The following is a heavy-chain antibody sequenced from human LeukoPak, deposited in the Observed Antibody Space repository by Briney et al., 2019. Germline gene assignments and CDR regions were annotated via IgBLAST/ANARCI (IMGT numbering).Heavy chain of an antibody. J-gene: IGHJ4*02. D-gene: IGHD4-17*01. Sequence: GGSLRLSCAASGFAFSSYSMNWVRQAPGKGLEWVSYISSSSSMIYYVDSVKGRFTISRDNAKNSLYLQMKSLRDEDTAIYYCARDYGDLPARVPYFDYWGQGTLVTVSS. CDR1: GFAFSSYS. V-gene: IGHV3-48*02. CDR2: ISSSSSMI. CDR3: ARDYGDLPARVPYFDY.